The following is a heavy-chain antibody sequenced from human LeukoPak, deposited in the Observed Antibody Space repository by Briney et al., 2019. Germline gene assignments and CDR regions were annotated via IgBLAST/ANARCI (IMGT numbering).Heavy chain of an antibody. CDR3: ARTLRYFDWLLGAFDI. V-gene: IGHV3-23*01. D-gene: IGHD3-9*01. CDR2: ISGSGGST. Sequence: PGGSLRLSCAASGFTFSSYAMSWVRQAPGKGLEWVSAISGSGGSTYYADSVKGRFTISRDNSKNTLYLQMNSLRAEDTAVYYCARTLRYFDWLLGAFDIWGQGTMVTVSS. CDR1: GFTFSSYA. J-gene: IGHJ3*02.